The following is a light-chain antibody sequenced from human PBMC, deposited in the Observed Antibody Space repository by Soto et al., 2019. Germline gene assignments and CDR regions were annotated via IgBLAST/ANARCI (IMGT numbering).Light chain of an antibody. V-gene: IGLV2-14*01. CDR1: SSDVGLYGY. Sequence: ALTHPASVSGSPGQSITISCTGTSSDVGLYGYVSWYQQHPGKAPQLMIYAVSNRPSGVSNRFSASKSGNTASLFISGLQAEDEADYYCSSYTSDSSYVFGSGTKVTVL. CDR2: AVS. CDR3: SSYTSDSSYV. J-gene: IGLJ1*01.